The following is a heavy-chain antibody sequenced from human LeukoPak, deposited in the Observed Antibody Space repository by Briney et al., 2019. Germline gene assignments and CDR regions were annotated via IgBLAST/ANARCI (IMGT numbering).Heavy chain of an antibody. J-gene: IGHJ5*02. CDR1: GFTFSSYC. V-gene: IGHV3-7*04. D-gene: IGHD3-10*01. CDR3: AGGDYYGSGSARRHWFDP. Sequence: GGSLRLSCSASGFTFSSYCMNWVRQSPGKGLEWVANIEQHGNEKYYMDSVKGRFTISRDNAKNSLYLEMNSLRAEDTAVYYCAGGDYYGSGSARRHWFDPWGQGTLVTVSS. CDR2: IEQHGNEK.